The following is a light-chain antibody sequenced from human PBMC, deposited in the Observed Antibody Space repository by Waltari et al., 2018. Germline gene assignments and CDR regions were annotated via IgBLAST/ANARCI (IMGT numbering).Light chain of an antibody. J-gene: IGLJ2*01. CDR1: SSDVGAYNH. Sequence: QSALTQPRSVSGSPGQSVTISCTGTSSDVGAYNHVSWYQQYPDKAPKVMIYDVNKRPSGVPDRVSGSKSGNTASLTISGLQAEDEADYYCCSYAGNYRLLFGGGTKVTVL. V-gene: IGLV2-11*01. CDR2: DVN. CDR3: CSYAGNYRLL.